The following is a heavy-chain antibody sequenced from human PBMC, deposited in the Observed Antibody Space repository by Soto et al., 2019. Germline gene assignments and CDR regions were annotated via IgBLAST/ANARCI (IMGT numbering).Heavy chain of an antibody. CDR2: INSDGSST. D-gene: IGHD6-13*01. CDR3: ARSRDLGYSNSWSPWGMDV. V-gene: IGHV3-74*01. Sequence: EVQLVESGGGLVQPGGSLRLSCAASGFTFSSYWMHWVRQAPGKGLVWVSRINSDGSSTSYADSVKGRFTISRDNAKNTLYLQMNSLRAEDTAVYYCARSRDLGYSNSWSPWGMDVWGQGTTVTVSS. J-gene: IGHJ6*02. CDR1: GFTFSSYW.